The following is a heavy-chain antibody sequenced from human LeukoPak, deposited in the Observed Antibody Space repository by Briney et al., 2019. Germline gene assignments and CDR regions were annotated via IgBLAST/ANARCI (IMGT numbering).Heavy chain of an antibody. V-gene: IGHV3-7*03. D-gene: IGHD2/OR15-2a*01. Sequence: PGGSLRLSCAASGFMFSNSWRNWVRQAPGKGLEWLANIRQEGSEKHYVDSVKGRFTISRDNSKNSLYLQMNSLRVEDTAVYYCASGFHWGQGTLVTVSS. CDR2: IRQEGSEK. CDR1: GFMFSNSW. CDR3: ASGFH. J-gene: IGHJ4*02.